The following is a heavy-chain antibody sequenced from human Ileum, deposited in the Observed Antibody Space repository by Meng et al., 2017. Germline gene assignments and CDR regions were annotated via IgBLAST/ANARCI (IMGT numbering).Heavy chain of an antibody. D-gene: IGHD3-10*01. CDR1: GGSFSGYY. CDR3: ARYGGSGSYWHFDP. V-gene: IGHV4-34*01. J-gene: IGHJ2*01. Sequence: QVQLQQWGAGLLKPSETLSPTCAVYGGSFSGYYWTWLRQPPGKGLEWIGEIHHSGSTNYNPSLKSRVPMSIDTSKIQFSLELSSVTAADAAVYYCARYGGSGSYWHFDPWGRGTLVTVSS. CDR2: IHHSGST.